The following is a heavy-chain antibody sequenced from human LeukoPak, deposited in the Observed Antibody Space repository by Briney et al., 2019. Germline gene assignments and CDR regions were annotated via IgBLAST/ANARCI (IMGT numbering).Heavy chain of an antibody. CDR2: IHQHGSKE. V-gene: IGHV3-7*03. CDR3: ARSGRTSCSTSCYYFEY. CDR1: GFTFSSYG. D-gene: IGHD2-2*01. J-gene: IGHJ4*02. Sequence: GGSLRLSCAASGFTFSSYGMHWVRQAPGKGLEWVANIHQHGSKENYLDSVKGRFTISRDNAKSSIYLQMNSLRAEDTAVYYCARSGRTSCSTSCYYFEYWGQGTLVTVSS.